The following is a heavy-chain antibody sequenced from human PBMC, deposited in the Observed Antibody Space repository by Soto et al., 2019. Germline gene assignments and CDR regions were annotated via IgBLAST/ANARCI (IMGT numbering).Heavy chain of an antibody. V-gene: IGHV1-18*01. CDR2: ISAYNGDT. Sequence: QVHLVQSGAEVKKPGASVKVSCKASGYTFTHHSISWVRQAPGQGLEWMGWISAYNGDTKYAQTLQDRVTMTTDTSTTTAYMELRSLSSDDTAVYYCARDPSNTSGRYQFFDSWGQGTLVTVSS. CDR1: GYTFTHHS. J-gene: IGHJ4*02. D-gene: IGHD2-15*01. CDR3: ARDPSNTSGRYQFFDS.